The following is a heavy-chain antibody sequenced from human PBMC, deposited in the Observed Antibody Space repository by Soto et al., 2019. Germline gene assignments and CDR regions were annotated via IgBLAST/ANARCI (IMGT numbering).Heavy chain of an antibody. CDR3: TRIMITFGGVIAPDAFDI. CDR1: GFTFSGSA. D-gene: IGHD3-16*02. V-gene: IGHV3-73*01. CDR2: IRSKANSYAT. Sequence: VQLVESGGGLVQPGGSLKLSCAASGFTFSGSAMHWVRQASGKGLEWVGRIRSKANSYATAYAASVKGRFTISRDDSKNTAYLQMNSLKTEDTAVYYCTRIMITFGGVIAPDAFDIWGQGTMVTVSS. J-gene: IGHJ3*02.